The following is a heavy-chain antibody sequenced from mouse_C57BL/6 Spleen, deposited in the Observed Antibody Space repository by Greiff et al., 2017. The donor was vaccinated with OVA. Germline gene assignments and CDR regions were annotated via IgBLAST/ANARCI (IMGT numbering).Heavy chain of an antibody. J-gene: IGHJ4*01. CDR1: GYTFTSYW. Sequence: QVQLQQPGAELVMPGASVKLSCKASGYTFTSYWMHWVKQRPGQGLEWIGEIDPSDSYTNYNQKFKGKSTLTVDKSSRTAYMQLSSLTSEDSAVYYCARWVVVERYYAMDYWGQGTSVTVSS. V-gene: IGHV1-69*01. D-gene: IGHD1-1*01. CDR2: IDPSDSYT. CDR3: ARWVVVERYYAMDY.